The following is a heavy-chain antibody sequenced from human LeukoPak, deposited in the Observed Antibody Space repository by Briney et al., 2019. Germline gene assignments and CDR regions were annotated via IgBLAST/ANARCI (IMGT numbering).Heavy chain of an antibody. J-gene: IGHJ5*02. CDR2: INHSGST. Sequence: SETLSLTCAVYDGSFIGYYWTWIRQPPGKGLEWIGEINHSGSTNYSPSLKSRVTISVDTSKNQFSLRLRSVTAADTAVYFCAGDIAAVNIPGSRLDPWGQGTLVTVSS. CDR3: AGDIAAVNIPGSRLDP. V-gene: IGHV4-34*01. CDR1: DGSFIGYY. D-gene: IGHD6-13*01.